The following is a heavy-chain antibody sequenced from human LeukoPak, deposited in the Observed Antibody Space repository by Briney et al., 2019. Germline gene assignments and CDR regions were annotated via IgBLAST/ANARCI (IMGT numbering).Heavy chain of an antibody. D-gene: IGHD3-16*02. CDR3: ARASVISLVGGYFDY. V-gene: IGHV4-30-4*01. CDR1: GVSTSSGDYY. CDR2: IYYSGST. Sequence: SETLSLTCTVSGVSTSSGDYYWSWIRQPPGKGLEWIGYIYYSGSTYYNPSLKSRVTISVDTSKNQFSLKLSSVTAADTAVYYCARASVISLVGGYFDYWGQGTLVTVSS. J-gene: IGHJ4*02.